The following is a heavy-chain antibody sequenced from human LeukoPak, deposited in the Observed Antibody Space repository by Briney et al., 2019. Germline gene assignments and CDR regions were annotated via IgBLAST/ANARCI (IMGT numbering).Heavy chain of an antibody. V-gene: IGHV1-8*01. J-gene: IGHJ6*03. Sequence: ASVTVSCKASGYTFTSYDINWVRQATGQGLEWMGWMNPNSGNTGYAQKFQGRVTMTRNTSISTAYMELSSLRSEDTAVYYCARVKVTKTYYYYYYMDVWGKGTTVTVSS. D-gene: IGHD4-11*01. CDR2: MNPNSGNT. CDR1: GYTFTSYD. CDR3: ARVKVTKTYYYYYYMDV.